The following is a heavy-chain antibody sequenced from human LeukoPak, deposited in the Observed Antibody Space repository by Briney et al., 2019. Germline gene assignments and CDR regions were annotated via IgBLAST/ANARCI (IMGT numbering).Heavy chain of an antibody. J-gene: IGHJ4*02. CDR3: ARGYNWNGVADY. CDR2: IIPIFGTA. Sequence: SVKVSCKASGGTFSSYAISWVRQAPGQGLEWMGGIIPIFGTANYAQKFQGRVTITADESTSTAYMELSSLRSEDTAVYYCARGYNWNGVADYWGQGTLVTVSS. D-gene: IGHD1-1*01. V-gene: IGHV1-69*01. CDR1: GGTFSSYA.